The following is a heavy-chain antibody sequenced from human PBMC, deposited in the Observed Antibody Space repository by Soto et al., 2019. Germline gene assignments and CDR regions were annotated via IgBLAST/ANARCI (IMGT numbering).Heavy chain of an antibody. V-gene: IGHV3-73*01. J-gene: IGHJ6*03. CDR3: TRRRDCSSTSCYAYYYYYYMDV. Sequence: EVQLVESGGGLVQPGGSLKLSCAASGFTFSGSAMHWVRQASGKGLEWVGRIRSKANSYATAYAASVKGRFTISRDDSKNTAYLQINSLKTEDTAVYYCTRRRDCSSTSCYAYYYYYYMDVWGNGTTVTVSS. CDR2: IRSKANSYAT. CDR1: GFTFSGSA. D-gene: IGHD2-2*01.